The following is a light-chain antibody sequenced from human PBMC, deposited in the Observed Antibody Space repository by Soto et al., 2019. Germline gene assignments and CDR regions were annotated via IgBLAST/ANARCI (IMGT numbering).Light chain of an antibody. CDR2: DAS. CDR1: QAISNY. CDR3: QQYDNLRWT. Sequence: DIRITQSPSSLSASVGDRVTITCQASQAISNYLNWYQQKPGKAPKLLIYDASNLEIVVPSRFSGSGSGTDYTFTISSLQPEDIATYYCQQYDNLRWTFGQGTKVELK. V-gene: IGKV1-33*01. J-gene: IGKJ1*01.